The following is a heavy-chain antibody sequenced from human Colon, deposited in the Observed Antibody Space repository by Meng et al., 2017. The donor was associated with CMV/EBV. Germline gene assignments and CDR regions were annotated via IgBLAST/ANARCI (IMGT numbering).Heavy chain of an antibody. J-gene: IGHJ4*02. CDR2: INTNTGNP. Sequence: SGDTSNAYAMSWVRQAPGRGLEWMGWINTNTGNPTYAQGFTGRFVFSFDTSINTAYLDIRSLKIEDTAVYFCALEDILTGQYSFDYWGQGSLVTVSS. V-gene: IGHV7-4-1*01. CDR3: ALEDILTGQYSFDY. D-gene: IGHD3-9*01. CDR1: GDTSNAYA.